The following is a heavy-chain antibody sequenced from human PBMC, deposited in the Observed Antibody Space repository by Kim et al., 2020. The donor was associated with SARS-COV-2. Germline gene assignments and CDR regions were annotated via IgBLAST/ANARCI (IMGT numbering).Heavy chain of an antibody. Sequence: GYADSVKGRFTISRDNAKNSLYLQMNSLRAEDTALYYCAKAAVRYWYFDLWGRGTLVTVSS. CDR3: AKAAVRYWYFDL. J-gene: IGHJ2*01. V-gene: IGHV3-9*01. D-gene: IGHD6-19*01.